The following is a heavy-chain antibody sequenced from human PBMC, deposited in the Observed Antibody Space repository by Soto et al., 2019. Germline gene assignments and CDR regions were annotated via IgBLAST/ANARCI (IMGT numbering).Heavy chain of an antibody. CDR3: ARVSGIAVAEV. D-gene: IGHD6-19*01. Sequence: QVQLVQSGAEVKKPGASVKVSCKASGYTFTSYAMHWVRQAPGQRLEWMGWINAGNGNTKYSQKFQGRVTITRDTSASTAYMELSSLRSEDTAVFYCARVSGIAVAEVWGQGTLVTVSS. V-gene: IGHV1-3*01. J-gene: IGHJ4*02. CDR2: INAGNGNT. CDR1: GYTFTSYA.